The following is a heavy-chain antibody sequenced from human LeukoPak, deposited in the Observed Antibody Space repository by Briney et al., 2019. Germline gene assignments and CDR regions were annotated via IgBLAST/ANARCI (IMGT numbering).Heavy chain of an antibody. V-gene: IGHV5-51*01. CDR1: GYIFTNYW. J-gene: IGHJ3*02. CDR3: ARRGWGFGEPKRDHDTFDI. D-gene: IGHD3-10*01. Sequence: GESLKISCKGSGYIFTNYWIAWVRQVPGDLEWMAIIYPGESDAKYSPSFQGQVTISVDNSISTTYLRWSSLKASDTAMYYCARRGWGFGEPKRDHDTFDIWGQGTMVTVSS. CDR2: IYPGESDA.